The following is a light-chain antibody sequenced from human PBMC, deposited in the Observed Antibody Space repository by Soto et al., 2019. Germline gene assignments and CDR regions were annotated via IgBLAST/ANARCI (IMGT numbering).Light chain of an antibody. J-gene: IGKJ2*01. V-gene: IGKV1-5*01. CDR2: DAS. Sequence: DIQMTQSPSTLSASVGDRVIITCRASQSISSWVAWYQQKPGKAPKLLIYDASTLESGVPSRFSGNGSGTEFTLTISSLQPDDFATYYCQQYDSYSVTFGQGTKLEIK. CDR1: QSISSW. CDR3: QQYDSYSVT.